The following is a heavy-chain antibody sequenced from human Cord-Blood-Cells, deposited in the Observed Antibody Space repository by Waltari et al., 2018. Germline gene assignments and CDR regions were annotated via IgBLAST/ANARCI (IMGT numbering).Heavy chain of an antibody. CDR1: GYTLTELS. J-gene: IGHJ3*02. D-gene: IGHD6-6*01. CDR3: ATDRYSSSIDAFDI. Sequence: QVQLVQSGAEVKKPGASVKVSCKVSGYTLTELSMHWVRQAPGKGLEWMGGFDPEDSKTIYTQKFQGRVTMTEDQSTDTAYMELSSLRSEDTAVYYCATDRYSSSIDAFDIWGQGTMVTVSA. V-gene: IGHV1-24*01. CDR2: FDPEDSKT.